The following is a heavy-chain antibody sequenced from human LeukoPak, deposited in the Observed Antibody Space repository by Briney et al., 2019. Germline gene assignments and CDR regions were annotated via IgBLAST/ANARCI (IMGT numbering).Heavy chain of an antibody. Sequence: SVKVSCKASGGTFSSYAISWVRQAPGQGLEWMGGIIPIFGTANYAQKFQGRVTITADESTSTAYMELSSLRSEDTAVYYCARDSDYGVVTAILRDWGQGTLVTFSS. D-gene: IGHD2-21*02. CDR1: GGTFSSYA. V-gene: IGHV1-69*13. CDR3: ARDSDYGVVTAILRD. J-gene: IGHJ4*02. CDR2: IIPIFGTA.